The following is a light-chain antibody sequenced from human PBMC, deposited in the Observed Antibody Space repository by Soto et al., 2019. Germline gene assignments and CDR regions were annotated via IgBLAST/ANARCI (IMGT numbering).Light chain of an antibody. CDR1: SSDVGGYNY. J-gene: IGLJ1*01. Sequence: QSALTQPASVSGSPGQSITISCTGTSSDVGGYNYVSWCQQHPGKAPKFMIYDVSNRPSGVSTRFSGSKSGNTASLTISGLQAEEEADYYCNSYTTSNTRQIVFGTGTKVTVL. CDR3: NSYTTSNTRQIV. V-gene: IGLV2-14*01. CDR2: DVS.